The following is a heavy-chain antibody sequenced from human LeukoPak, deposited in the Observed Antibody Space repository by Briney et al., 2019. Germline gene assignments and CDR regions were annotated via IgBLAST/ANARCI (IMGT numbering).Heavy chain of an antibody. CDR2: ISSSSSYI. V-gene: IGHV3-21*01. CDR1: GFTFSSYS. CDR3: ARDRSTSCYCFDY. J-gene: IGHJ4*02. D-gene: IGHD2-2*01. Sequence: KPGGSLRLSCAASGFTFSSYSMNWVRQAPGKGLEWVSSISSSSSYIYYADSVKGRFTISRDNAKNSLYQQMNSLRAEDTAVYYCARDRSTSCYCFDYWGQGTLVTVSS.